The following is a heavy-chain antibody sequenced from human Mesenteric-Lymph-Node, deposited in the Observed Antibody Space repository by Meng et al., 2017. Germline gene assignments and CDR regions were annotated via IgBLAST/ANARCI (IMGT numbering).Heavy chain of an antibody. Sequence: SETLSLTCAISGDSVSSNSAAWNWIRQSPSRGLEWLGWTHYRSKWYNDYVLSVKSPMPINPDTSKKQFSLQVNSVTPEDTALYYCARGGSGSYYKPNYFDYWGQGTLVTVSS. CDR1: GDSVSSNSAA. D-gene: IGHD3-10*01. V-gene: IGHV6-1*01. CDR2: THYRSKWYN. J-gene: IGHJ4*02. CDR3: ARGGSGSYYKPNYFDY.